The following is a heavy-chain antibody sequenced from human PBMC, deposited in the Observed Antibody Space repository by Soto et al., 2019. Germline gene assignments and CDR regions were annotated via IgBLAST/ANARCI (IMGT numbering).Heavy chain of an antibody. Sequence: ESIRGASTVPEYSFTSDWLGWVRQMPGKGLEWMGIIYPGDSDTRYSPSFQGQVTISADKSISTAYLQWSSLKASDTAMYYCARTSKAYGMDVWGQGTTVTVSS. V-gene: IGHV5-51*01. CDR3: ARTSKAYGMDV. CDR1: EYSFTSDW. J-gene: IGHJ6*02. D-gene: IGHD2-2*01. CDR2: IYPGDSDT.